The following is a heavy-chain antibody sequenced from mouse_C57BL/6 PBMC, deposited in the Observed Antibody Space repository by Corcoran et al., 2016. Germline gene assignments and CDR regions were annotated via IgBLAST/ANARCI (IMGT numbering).Heavy chain of an antibody. CDR1: GYTFTDYN. D-gene: IGHD1-1*01. CDR3: ARGAYGSSGYWYFDV. V-gene: IGHV1-18*01. CDR2: INPNNGGT. J-gene: IGHJ1*03. Sequence: EVQLQQSGPELVKPGASVKIPCKASGYTFTDYNMDWVKQSHGKSLEWIGDINPNNGGTIYNQKFKGKATLTVDKSSSTAYMELRSLTSEDTAVYYCARGAYGSSGYWYFDVWGTGTTVTVSS.